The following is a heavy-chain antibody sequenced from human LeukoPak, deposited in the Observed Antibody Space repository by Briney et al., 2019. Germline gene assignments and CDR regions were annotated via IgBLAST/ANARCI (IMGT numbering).Heavy chain of an antibody. CDR2: INWNGGST. D-gene: IGHD4-17*01. J-gene: IGHJ6*03. CDR3: ARALTTETPYYYYMDV. V-gene: IGHV3-20*04. Sequence: GGSLRLSCAASGSTFDDYGMSWVRHAPGKGLEWVSGINWNGGSTGYADSVKGRFTISRDNAKNSLYLQMNSLRAEDTALYYCARALTTETPYYYYMDVWGKGTTVTVSS. CDR1: GSTFDDYG.